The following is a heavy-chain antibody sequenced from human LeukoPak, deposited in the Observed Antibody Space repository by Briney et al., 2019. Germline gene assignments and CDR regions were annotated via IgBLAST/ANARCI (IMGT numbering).Heavy chain of an antibody. V-gene: IGHV3-11*06. J-gene: IGHJ4*02. CDR1: RFYFSDYY. CDR3: AKIAGTYSPDY. CDR2: ISSSGTYT. Sequence: GGSLRLSCAASRFYFSDYYMTWIRQAPGKGLEWVSYISSSGTYTNYADSVKGRFTISRDNAKKSLYLQMNSLSAEDTAVYYCAKIAGTYSPDYWGQGTLVTVSS. D-gene: IGHD1-26*01.